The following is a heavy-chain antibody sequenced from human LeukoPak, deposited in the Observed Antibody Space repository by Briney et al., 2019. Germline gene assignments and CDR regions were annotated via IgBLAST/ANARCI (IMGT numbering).Heavy chain of an antibody. J-gene: IGHJ4*02. Sequence: SETLSLTCTVSGGSISSYYWSWIRQPPGKGLEWIGYIDYSGSTNYNPSLKSRVTISVDTSKNQFSLKLSSATAADTAVYYCATGGERSRIIRYWGQGILVTVSS. CDR2: IDYSGST. CDR1: GGSISSYY. V-gene: IGHV4-59*01. D-gene: IGHD3-16*01. CDR3: ATGGERSRIIRY.